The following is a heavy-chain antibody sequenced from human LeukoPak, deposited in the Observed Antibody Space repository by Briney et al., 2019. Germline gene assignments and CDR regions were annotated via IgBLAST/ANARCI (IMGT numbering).Heavy chain of an antibody. CDR3: ARDRCSSTSCYKYYYYYGMDV. CDR2: IIPILGIA. CDR1: GGTFSSYA. J-gene: IGHJ6*02. Sequence: SVTVSCTASGGTFSSYAISWVRQAPGQGLEWMGRIIPILGIANYAQKFKGRVTITADKSTSTAYMELSSLRSEDTAVYYCARDRCSSTSCYKYYYYYGMDVWGQGTTVTVSS. D-gene: IGHD2-2*02. V-gene: IGHV1-69*04.